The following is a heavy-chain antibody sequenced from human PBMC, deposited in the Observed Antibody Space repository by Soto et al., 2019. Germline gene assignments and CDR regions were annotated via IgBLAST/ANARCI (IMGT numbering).Heavy chain of an antibody. CDR2: IKKDGSEK. V-gene: IGHV3-7*04. CDR3: AGAPGWLIEN. D-gene: IGHD5-12*01. CDR1: GFTFSSYW. J-gene: IGHJ4*02. Sequence: EVQLVESGGGLVQPGGSLRLSCAASGFTFSSYWMFWVRQAPGKGLEWVATIKKDGSEKLYVDSVKGRFTIFRDNAKTALPLQMTSLRLADTAVYFCAGAPGWLIENWGQGTLVTVSS.